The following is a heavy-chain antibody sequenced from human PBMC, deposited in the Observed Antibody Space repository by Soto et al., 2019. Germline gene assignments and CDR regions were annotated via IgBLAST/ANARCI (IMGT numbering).Heavy chain of an antibody. CDR1: GGTFSSYA. CDR2: IIPIFGTA. D-gene: IGHD3-16*01. Sequence: QVQLVQSGAEVKKPGSSVKVSCKASGGTFSSYAISWVRQAPGQGLEWMGGIIPIFGTANYAQKFQGRVTITADESTSKAYMELSSLRSEDTAVYYGARVLAEGGIMHGMDVWGQGTTVTVSS. V-gene: IGHV1-69*01. J-gene: IGHJ6*02. CDR3: ARVLAEGGIMHGMDV.